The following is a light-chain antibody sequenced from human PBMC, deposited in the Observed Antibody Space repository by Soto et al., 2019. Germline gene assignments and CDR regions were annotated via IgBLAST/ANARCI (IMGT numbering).Light chain of an antibody. J-gene: IGKJ2*01. CDR1: QSVSSSY. Sequence: EIVLTQSPGTLSVSPGERATLSCRASQSVSSSYLAWYHQKPGQAPRLLIHGASNRAAGIPDRFSGSGSWTDFTLTISRLEPEDFAVYYCQQYGSYPMYTFCQGPKLEIK. V-gene: IGKV3-20*01. CDR2: GAS. CDR3: QQYGSYPMYT.